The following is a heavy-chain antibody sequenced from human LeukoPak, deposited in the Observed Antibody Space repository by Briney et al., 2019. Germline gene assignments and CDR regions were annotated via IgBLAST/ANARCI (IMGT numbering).Heavy chain of an antibody. Sequence: SVKVSCKASGGTFSSYAISWVRQAPGQGLEWMGGIIPIFGTANYAQKFQGRVTITTDESTSTAYMELRSLRSEDTAVYYCASNVGYSYGYDYWGQGTLVTVSS. V-gene: IGHV1-69*05. CDR3: ASNVGYSYGYDY. CDR2: IIPIFGTA. J-gene: IGHJ4*02. CDR1: GGTFSSYA. D-gene: IGHD5-18*01.